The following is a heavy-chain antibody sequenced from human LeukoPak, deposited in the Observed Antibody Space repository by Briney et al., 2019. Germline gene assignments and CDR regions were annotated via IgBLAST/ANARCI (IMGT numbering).Heavy chain of an antibody. V-gene: IGHV4-34*01. CDR2: INHSGST. J-gene: IGHJ6*02. CDR1: GGSIGGYY. D-gene: IGHD4-17*01. Sequence: SETRSLTWSVAGGSIGGYYSSWIRQPPGKGLDWVGQINHSGSTNYHPSLKSRVTISVDTSRNQFSLKLSSVTAADTAVYYCASWTVTTYYYYYAMDVWGQGTTVTVSS. CDR3: ASWTVTTYYYYYAMDV.